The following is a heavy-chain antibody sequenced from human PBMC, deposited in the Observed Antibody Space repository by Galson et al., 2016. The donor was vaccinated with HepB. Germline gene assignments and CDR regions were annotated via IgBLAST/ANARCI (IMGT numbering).Heavy chain of an antibody. D-gene: IGHD3-10*01. J-gene: IGHJ6*02. V-gene: IGHV1-2*02. CDR2: MNPNNGGT. CDR1: GYTFTGYY. Sequence: SVKVSCKASGYTFTGYYMHWVRQAPGQGLEWMGWMNPNNGGTNYVQKFQGRVTMTRDTSISTAYMELSRLRSDDTAVYYCTSGVLWFREFFGSHKDLKNGMDVWGQGTTVAVSS. CDR3: TSGVLWFREFFGSHKDLKNGMDV.